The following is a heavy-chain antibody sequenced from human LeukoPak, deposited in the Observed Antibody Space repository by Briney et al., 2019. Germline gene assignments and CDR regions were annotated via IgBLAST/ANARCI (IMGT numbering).Heavy chain of an antibody. J-gene: IGHJ4*02. CDR3: ARVNYDSSGYSTTLDY. CDR2: IYYSGST. CDR1: RGSISSDY. D-gene: IGHD3-22*01. V-gene: IGHV4-59*01. Sequence: SETLSLTCTVSRGSISSDYWSWIRQPPGKGLEWIGYIYYSGSTNYNPSLKSRVTISVDTSKNQFSLKLSSVTAADTAVYYCARVNYDSSGYSTTLDYWGQGTLVTVSS.